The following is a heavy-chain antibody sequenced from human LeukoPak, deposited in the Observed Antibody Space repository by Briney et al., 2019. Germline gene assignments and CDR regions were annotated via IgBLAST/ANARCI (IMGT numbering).Heavy chain of an antibody. D-gene: IGHD3-9*01. CDR2: IIPIFGTA. V-gene: IGHV1-69*13. Sequence: SVKVSCKASGGTFSSYAISWVRQAPGQGLEWMGGIIPIFGTANYAQKFQGRVTITADESTSTAYMELSSLRSEDTAVYYCARDRDYDILTGYVELDYWGQGTLVTVSS. CDR1: GGTFSSYA. J-gene: IGHJ4*02. CDR3: ARDRDYDILTGYVELDY.